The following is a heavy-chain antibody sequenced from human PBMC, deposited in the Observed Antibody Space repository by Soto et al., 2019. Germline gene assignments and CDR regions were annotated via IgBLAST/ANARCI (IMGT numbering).Heavy chain of an antibody. J-gene: IGHJ4*02. D-gene: IGHD6-13*01. Sequence: VSVKVSCKPSGYTITRYGISWVRQAPGQGREWMGWISAYNGNTNYAQKLQGRVTMTTDTSTSTAYMELRSLRSDDTAVYYCAREYSIAAAGPILHYFDYWGQGTLVTVSS. V-gene: IGHV1-18*01. CDR2: ISAYNGNT. CDR1: GYTITRYG. CDR3: AREYSIAAAGPILHYFDY.